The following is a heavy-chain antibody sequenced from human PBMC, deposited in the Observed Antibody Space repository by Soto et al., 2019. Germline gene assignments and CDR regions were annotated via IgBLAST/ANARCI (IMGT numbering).Heavy chain of an antibody. J-gene: IGHJ4*02. Sequence: PGGSLRLSCAASGFTFSSYAMHWVRQAPGKGLEWVAVISYDGSNKYYADSVKVRFTISRDNSKNMVYLQMNSLRAEDTAVYYCARSSGPWSGSPTPFDYWGQGTLVTVSS. CDR3: ARSSGPWSGSPTPFDY. V-gene: IGHV3-30-3*01. CDR1: GFTFSSYA. CDR2: ISYDGSNK. D-gene: IGHD3-3*01.